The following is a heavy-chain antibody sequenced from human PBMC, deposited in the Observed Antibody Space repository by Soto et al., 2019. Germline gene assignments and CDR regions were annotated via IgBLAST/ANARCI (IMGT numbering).Heavy chain of an antibody. Sequence: GESLKISCKGSGYSFTSYWISWVRQMPGKGLEWMGRIDPSDSYTNYSPSFQGHVTISADKSISTAYLQWSSLKASDTAMYYCARRADTAMAPSRRYYGMDVWGQGTTVTVSS. CDR3: ARRADTAMAPSRRYYGMDV. CDR1: GYSFTSYW. CDR2: IDPSDSYT. V-gene: IGHV5-10-1*01. J-gene: IGHJ6*02. D-gene: IGHD5-18*01.